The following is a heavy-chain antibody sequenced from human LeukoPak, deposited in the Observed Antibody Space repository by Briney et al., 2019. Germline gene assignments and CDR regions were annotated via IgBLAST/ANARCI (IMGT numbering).Heavy chain of an antibody. CDR3: ARGYGGNSGYFDY. D-gene: IGHD4-23*01. V-gene: IGHV3-33*01. J-gene: IGHJ4*02. Sequence: GGSLRLSCAASGFIFRNYGMHWVRQAPGKGLEWVAVIWYDGSNKYYVDSVKGRFTISRDNSKNTLYLQMNSLRAEDTAVYYCARGYGGNSGYFDYWGQGTLVTVS. CDR1: GFIFRNYG. CDR2: IWYDGSNK.